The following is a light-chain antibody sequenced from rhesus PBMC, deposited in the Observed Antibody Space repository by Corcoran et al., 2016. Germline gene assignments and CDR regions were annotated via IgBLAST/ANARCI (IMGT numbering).Light chain of an antibody. CDR2: GAS. Sequence: EIVLTQSPATLSLSPGERATLSCRASQSVSSSLAWYQQTPEQTPRLLIYGASSRASGIPDRFSASGSGTDFTLTISILEPEDVAVYYCQQYSNWPYSFGQGTKVEI. J-gene: IGKJ2*01. V-gene: IGKV3-42*01. CDR1: QSVSSS. CDR3: QQYSNWPYS.